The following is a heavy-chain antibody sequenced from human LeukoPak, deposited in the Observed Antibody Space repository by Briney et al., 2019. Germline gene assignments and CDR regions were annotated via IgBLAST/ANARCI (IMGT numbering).Heavy chain of an antibody. CDR1: GFTVSSNY. CDR2: IYSGGST. J-gene: IGHJ4*02. V-gene: IGHV3-66*01. Sequence: GSLRLSCAASGFTVSSNYMSWVRQAPGKGLEWVSVIYSGGSTYYADSVKGRFTISRDNSKNTLYLQMNSLRAEDTAVYYCARDTYSNYYFDYWGQGTLVTVSS. CDR3: ARDTYSNYYFDY. D-gene: IGHD4-11*01.